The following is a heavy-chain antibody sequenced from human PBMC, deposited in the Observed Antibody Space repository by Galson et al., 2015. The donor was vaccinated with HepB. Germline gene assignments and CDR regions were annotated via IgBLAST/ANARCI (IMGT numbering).Heavy chain of an antibody. CDR1: GFTFSDYY. J-gene: IGHJ4*02. D-gene: IGHD6-13*01. CDR2: ISSSSSYT. Sequence: SLRLSCAASGFTFSDYYMSWIRQAPGKGLEWVSYISSSSSYTNYADSVKGRFTISRDNAKNSLYLQMNSLRAEDTAVYYCARVIAAAGTWYFDYWGQGTLVTVSS. V-gene: IGHV3-11*06. CDR3: ARVIAAAGTWYFDY.